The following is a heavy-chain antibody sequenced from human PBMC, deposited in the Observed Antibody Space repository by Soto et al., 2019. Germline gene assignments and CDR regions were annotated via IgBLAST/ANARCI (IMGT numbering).Heavy chain of an antibody. CDR2: INHSGST. Sequence: SETLSLTCAVYGGSFSGYYWSWIRQPPGKGLEWIGEINHSGSTNYNPSLKSRVTISVDTSKNQFTLKLSSVTAAETVVYYCARGRGSYSSCWYRGRWFDPWGQGTLVTVSS. CDR3: ARGRGSYSSCWYRGRWFDP. CDR1: GGSFSGYY. D-gene: IGHD6-19*01. J-gene: IGHJ5*02. V-gene: IGHV4-34*01.